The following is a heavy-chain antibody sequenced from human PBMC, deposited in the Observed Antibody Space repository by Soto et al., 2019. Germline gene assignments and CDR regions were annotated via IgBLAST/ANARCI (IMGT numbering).Heavy chain of an antibody. CDR3: ARGSSRGCFGELFFRPAMDV. D-gene: IGHD3-10*01. J-gene: IGHJ6*02. V-gene: IGHV3-30-3*01. CDR1: GFTFSSYD. CDR2: ISYDGSNK. Sequence: QVQLVETGGGVVQPGRSLRLSCAASGFTFSSYDMHWVRQATGNGLEWVAVISYDGSNKYYADSVKGRFTISRDNSKNTLYLQMNSLRAEDTAVYYCARGSSRGCFGELFFRPAMDVWGQGTTVTVSS.